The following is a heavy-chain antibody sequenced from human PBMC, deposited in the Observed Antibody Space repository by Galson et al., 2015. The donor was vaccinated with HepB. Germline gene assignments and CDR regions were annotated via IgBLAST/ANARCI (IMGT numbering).Heavy chain of an antibody. CDR1: GFTVSNNY. CDR2: IYSGGST. CDR3: GRDTRSLGALDV. J-gene: IGHJ3*01. Sequence: SLRLSCAASGFTVSNNYMTWVRQAPGKGQEWVSVIYSGGSTYYADSVKGRFTISRDNSKNTLYLQMSSLRAEDTAVYYCGRDTRSLGALDVWGQGTMVTVSS. V-gene: IGHV3-53*01. D-gene: IGHD3-16*01.